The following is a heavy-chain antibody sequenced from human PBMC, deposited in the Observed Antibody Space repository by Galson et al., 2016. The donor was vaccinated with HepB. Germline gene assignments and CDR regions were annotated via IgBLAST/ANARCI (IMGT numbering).Heavy chain of an antibody. CDR1: EFTFGLYG. Sequence: SLRLSCAASEFTFGLYGMHWVRQAPGKGPEWVAVIWHDGSNENYADSVKGRFTISRDNAKNTLYLQMSSLRVEDTAVYFCARDLVRLLRRKGSTGRGAFDMWGQGTMVSVSS. D-gene: IGHD1-14*01. CDR2: IWHDGSNE. V-gene: IGHV3-33*01. CDR3: ARDLVRLLRRKGSTGRGAFDM. J-gene: IGHJ3*02.